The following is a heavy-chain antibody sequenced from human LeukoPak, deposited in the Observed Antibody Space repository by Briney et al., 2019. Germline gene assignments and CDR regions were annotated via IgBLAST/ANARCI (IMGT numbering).Heavy chain of an antibody. Sequence: PGGSLRLSCAASGFTFSDYYMSWIRQAPGKGLEWVSSISSSGSTIYYADSVKGRFTISRDNAKNSLYLQMNSLRAEDTAVYYCARLGSSSWRVYGMDVWGQGTTVTVSS. J-gene: IGHJ6*02. V-gene: IGHV3-11*01. D-gene: IGHD6-13*01. CDR2: ISSSGSTI. CDR1: GFTFSDYY. CDR3: ARLGSSSWRVYGMDV.